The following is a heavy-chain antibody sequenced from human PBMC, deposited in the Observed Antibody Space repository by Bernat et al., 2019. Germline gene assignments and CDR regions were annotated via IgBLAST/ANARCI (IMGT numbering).Heavy chain of an antibody. J-gene: IGHJ4*02. CDR2: IIPIFGTA. CDR3: ARYRSVAAAGPYYFDY. CDR1: GGTFSSYA. Sequence: QVQLVQSGAEVNKPGSSVKVSCKASGGTFSSYAISWVRQAPGQGLEWMGGIIPIFGTANYAQKFKGRVTITADESTSTAYMELSSLRSEDTAVYYCARYRSVAAAGPYYFDYWGQGTLVTVSS. D-gene: IGHD6-13*01. V-gene: IGHV1-69*12.